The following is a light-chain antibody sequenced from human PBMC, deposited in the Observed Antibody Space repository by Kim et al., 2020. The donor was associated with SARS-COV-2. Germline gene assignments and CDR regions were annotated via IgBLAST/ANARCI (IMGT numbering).Light chain of an antibody. J-gene: IGKJ3*01. Sequence: DIVMTQSPDSLGVSLGERATINCKSSQSVLYSSNNKNYLAWYQQKPGQPPKLLIYWASTRESGVPDRFSGSGSGTDFTLTITSLQAEDVAVYFCHQYYSNPFIFGPGTKVDIK. CDR2: WAS. CDR3: HQYYSNPFI. V-gene: IGKV4-1*01. CDR1: QSVLYSSNNKNY.